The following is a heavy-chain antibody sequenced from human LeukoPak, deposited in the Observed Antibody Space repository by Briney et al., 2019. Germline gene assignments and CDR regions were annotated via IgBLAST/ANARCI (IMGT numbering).Heavy chain of an antibody. V-gene: IGHV1-69*13. CDR1: GGTVSSYA. CDR3: ARDRKGLDHWNYRRWYFDL. D-gene: IGHD1-7*01. J-gene: IGHJ2*01. CDR2: IIPIFGTA. Sequence: GASVKVSCKASGGTVSSYAISWVRQAPGQGLEWMGGIIPIFGTANYAQKFQGRVTITADESTSTAYMELSSLRSEDTAVYYCARDRKGLDHWNYRRWYFDLWGRGTLVTVSS.